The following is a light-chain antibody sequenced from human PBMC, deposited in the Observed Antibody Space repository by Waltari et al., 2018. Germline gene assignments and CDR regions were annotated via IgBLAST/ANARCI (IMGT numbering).Light chain of an antibody. J-gene: IGKJ2*01. CDR3: QQYTRWPEYT. CDR1: QSVGSS. Sequence: DIVLTQSPATLSMSPGERATLACRAGQSVGSSLAWYQQKHGQAPRPLIYGASTRATGVPVRFSGGGSGTDFTLTISSLQSEDFAVYYCQQYTRWPEYTFGQGTKLEI. V-gene: IGKV3-15*01. CDR2: GAS.